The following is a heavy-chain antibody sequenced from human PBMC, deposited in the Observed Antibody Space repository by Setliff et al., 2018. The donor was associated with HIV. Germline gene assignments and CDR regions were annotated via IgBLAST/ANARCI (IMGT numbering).Heavy chain of an antibody. J-gene: IGHJ5*02. V-gene: IGHV5-51*01. Sequence: GESLKISCKGFGYNFNTYWIAWVRQVPGKGLEWMGIIYPIDSETKYSPSFQGQVTISVDRSISTAYLQWNNLKASDSAIYYCARHPPRGYPKNWFDPWGPGTLVTVSS. CDR1: GYNFNTYW. D-gene: IGHD3-16*02. CDR3: ARHPPRGYPKNWFDP. CDR2: IYPIDSET.